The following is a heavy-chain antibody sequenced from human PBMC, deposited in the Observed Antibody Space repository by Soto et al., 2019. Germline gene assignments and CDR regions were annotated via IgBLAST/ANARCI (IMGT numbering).Heavy chain of an antibody. D-gene: IGHD6-19*01. CDR3: ARGPTEKGDSSGWYERGFDY. CDR2: INPNSGGT. V-gene: IGHV1-2*04. Sequence: ASVKVSCKASGYTFTGYYMHWVRQAPGQGLEWMGWINPNSGGTNYAQKFQGWVTMTRDTSISTAYMELSRLRSDDTAVYYCARGPTEKGDSSGWYERGFDYWGQGTLVTVSS. J-gene: IGHJ4*02. CDR1: GYTFTGYY.